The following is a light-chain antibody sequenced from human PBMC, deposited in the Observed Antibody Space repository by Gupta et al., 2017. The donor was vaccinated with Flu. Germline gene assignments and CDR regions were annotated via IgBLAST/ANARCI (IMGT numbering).Light chain of an antibody. CDR1: QSISSY. Sequence: SSLSASVGDRVTITCRASQSISSYLNWYQQKPVKAPKLLIYAASSWQSRVTSRFSGSGYGTDFTLTISSRQPEDFATYYCQQSYSTLPGTFGQGTKLEIK. CDR3: QQSYSTLPGT. J-gene: IGKJ2*01. V-gene: IGKV1-39*01. CDR2: AAS.